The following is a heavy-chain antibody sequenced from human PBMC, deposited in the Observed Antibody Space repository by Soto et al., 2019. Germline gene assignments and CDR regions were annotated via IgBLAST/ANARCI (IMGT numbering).Heavy chain of an antibody. Sequence: EVHLVESGGGLVQTGGSLRLSCAISESTVRRDWMNWVREAPGKGLEWVAHTNQDGSEKYYEDSVKSRFTITRDNAKKTLYLQMNSLRVGDTAMYYGSGGVRDAFWGQGTLVTVSS. J-gene: IGHJ4*02. D-gene: IGHD2-2*01. CDR1: ESTVRRDW. V-gene: IGHV3-7*04. CDR3: SGGVRDAF. CDR2: TNQDGSEK.